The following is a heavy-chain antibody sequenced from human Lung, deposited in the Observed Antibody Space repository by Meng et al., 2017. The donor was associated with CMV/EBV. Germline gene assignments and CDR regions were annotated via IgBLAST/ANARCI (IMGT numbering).Heavy chain of an antibody. J-gene: IGHJ4*02. V-gene: IGHV3-73*01. CDR2: IRSKANNYAT. CDR3: RRLVGAAEWFEPIEF. D-gene: IGHD3-3*01. CDR1: GFSFSGSV. Sequence: GGSLRLSCATSGFSFSGSVMHWVRQASGKGLEWVGRIRSKANNYATAYDESVKGRFTVSRDDSQKTAFLQMNSLKTEDTAVYYCRRLVGAAEWFEPIEFWGQGALVTVSS.